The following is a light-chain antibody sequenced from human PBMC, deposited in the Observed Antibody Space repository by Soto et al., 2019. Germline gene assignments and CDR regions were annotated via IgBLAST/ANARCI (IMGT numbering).Light chain of an antibody. CDR3: QQYAPSPAIT. CDR1: QGVTTN. CDR2: GVS. J-gene: IGKJ5*01. Sequence: EIVMTQSPATLSVSPGERATLSCRAGQGVTTNFAWYQQKSGQSPRLLISGVSTRATGIPDRFSGSGSGTDFTLTISRLEPEDVAVYYCQQYAPSPAITFGQGTRVEIK. V-gene: IGKV3-20*01.